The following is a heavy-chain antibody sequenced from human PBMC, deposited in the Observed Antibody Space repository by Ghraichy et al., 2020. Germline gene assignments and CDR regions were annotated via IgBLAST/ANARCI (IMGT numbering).Heavy chain of an antibody. D-gene: IGHD1-26*01. J-gene: IGHJ4*02. CDR1: GGTFSSYA. Sequence: SVKVSCKASGGTFSSYAISWVRQAPGQGLEWMGGIIPIFGTANYAQKFQGRVTITADESTSTAYMELSSLRSEDTAVYYCAREGVGAPLGWVYWGQGTLVTVSS. V-gene: IGHV1-69*13. CDR2: IIPIFGTA. CDR3: AREGVGAPLGWVY.